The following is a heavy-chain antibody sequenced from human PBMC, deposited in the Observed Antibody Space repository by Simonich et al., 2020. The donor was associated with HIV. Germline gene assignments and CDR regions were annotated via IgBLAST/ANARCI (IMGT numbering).Heavy chain of an antibody. Sequence: EVQLVESGGGLVKPGGSLRLSCAASGLTFSRYSMNWVRQAPGKGLECVSSINSSSSYIYYADSVKGRITISRDNAKNSLYLQMNSLRAEDTAVYYCARDGRKGSSTSCSDYWGQGTLVTVSS. CDR3: ARDGRKGSSTSCSDY. CDR1: GLTFSRYS. CDR2: INSSSSYI. J-gene: IGHJ4*02. V-gene: IGHV3-21*01. D-gene: IGHD2-2*01.